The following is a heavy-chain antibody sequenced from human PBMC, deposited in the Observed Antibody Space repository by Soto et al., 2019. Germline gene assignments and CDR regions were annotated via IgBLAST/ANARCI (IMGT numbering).Heavy chain of an antibody. CDR2: ISYDGSNK. D-gene: IGHD3-10*01. V-gene: IGHV3-30*18. CDR1: GFTFSSYG. Sequence: QVQLVESGGGVVQPGRSLRLSCAASGFTFSSYGMHWVRQAPGKGLEWVAVISYDGSNKYYADSVKGRFTISRDNSKNTLYLQMNSLRAEDTAVYYCAKWGPELLWFGELSTGAGHPFYYYGMDVWGQGTTVTVSS. CDR3: AKWGPELLWFGELSTGAGHPFYYYGMDV. J-gene: IGHJ6*02.